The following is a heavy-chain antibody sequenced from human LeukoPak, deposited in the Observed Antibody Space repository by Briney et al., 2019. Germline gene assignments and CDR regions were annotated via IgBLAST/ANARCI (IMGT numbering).Heavy chain of an antibody. Sequence: GGSLRLSCAGSGFTFSTSGFSWVRQAPGTGLEWVSGFSVSDDTTHYADSVKGRFTMSRDNSKNTLYLQMNSLRAEDTAVYYCAKAPGITSQNIVIRDNWYFDLWGRGTLVTVSS. CDR2: FSVSDDTT. D-gene: IGHD2/OR15-2a*01. J-gene: IGHJ2*01. V-gene: IGHV3-23*01. CDR3: AKAPGITSQNIVIRDNWYFDL. CDR1: GFTFSTSG.